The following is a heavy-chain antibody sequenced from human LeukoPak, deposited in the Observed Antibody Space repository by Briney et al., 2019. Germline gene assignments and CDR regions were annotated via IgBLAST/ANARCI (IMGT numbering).Heavy chain of an antibody. CDR1: GGSISSGSYY. CDR2: IYTSGST. CDR3: ARSAVGATPYSYYGMDV. D-gene: IGHD1-26*01. Sequence: TSETLSLTCTVSGGSISSGSYYWSWIRQPAGKGLEWIGRIYTSGSTNYNPSLKSRVTISVDTSKNQFSLKLSSVTAADTAVYYCARSAVGATPYSYYGMDVWGQGTTVTVSS. J-gene: IGHJ6*02. V-gene: IGHV4-61*02.